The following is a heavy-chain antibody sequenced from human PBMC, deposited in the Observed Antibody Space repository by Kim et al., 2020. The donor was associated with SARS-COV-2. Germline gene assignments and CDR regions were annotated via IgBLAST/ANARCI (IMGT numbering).Heavy chain of an antibody. V-gene: IGHV4-4*02. J-gene: IGHJ4*02. CDR3: ARGLGGYNAAFDC. D-gene: IGHD5-12*01. Sequence: YNPYLSSRVNKSVDKSKSHFSLKLSSVTAADTAVYYCARGLGGYNAAFDCWGQGTLVTVSS.